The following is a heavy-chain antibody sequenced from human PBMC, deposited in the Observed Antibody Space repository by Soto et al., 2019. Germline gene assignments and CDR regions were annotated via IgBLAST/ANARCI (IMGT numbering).Heavy chain of an antibody. V-gene: IGHV1-69*13. CDR2: IIPIFGTA. CDR1: GGTFSSYA. J-gene: IGHJ6*02. D-gene: IGHD1-26*01. Sequence: SVKVSCKASGGTFSSYAISWVRQAPGQGLEWMGGIIPIFGTANYAQKFQGRVTITADESTSTAYMELSSLRSEDTAVCYCARGGGSSIVGATIAYYYYGMDVWGQGTTVTVSS. CDR3: ARGGGSSIVGATIAYYYYGMDV.